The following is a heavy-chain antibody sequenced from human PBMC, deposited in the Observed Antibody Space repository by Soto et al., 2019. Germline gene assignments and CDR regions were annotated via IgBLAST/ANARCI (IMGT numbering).Heavy chain of an antibody. Sequence: GGSLRLSCAASRFTFSNYWMNWVRQAPGKGLEWVANIRQDGSEKFYGDSVKGRFTISRDNAKNSLYLQMNSLRAEDTAVYYCARDPFPLYQPLLYYYYGMDVWGQGTTVTVSS. V-gene: IGHV3-7*01. CDR3: ARDPFPLYQPLLYYYYGMDV. D-gene: IGHD2-2*01. CDR1: RFTFSNYW. J-gene: IGHJ6*02. CDR2: IRQDGSEK.